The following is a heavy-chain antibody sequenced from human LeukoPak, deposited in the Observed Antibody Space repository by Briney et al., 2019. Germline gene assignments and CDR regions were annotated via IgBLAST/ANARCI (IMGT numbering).Heavy chain of an antibody. Sequence: SETLSLTCTVSGGSISSYYWSWIRQPAGKGLEWIGRIYTSGNTNYNPSLKSRVTMSVDTSKNQFSLKLSSVTAADTAVYYCARQVPAANYYYYYYMDVWGKGTTVTISS. CDR3: ARQVPAANYYYYYYMDV. CDR2: IYTSGNT. D-gene: IGHD2-2*01. V-gene: IGHV4-4*07. CDR1: GGSISSYY. J-gene: IGHJ6*03.